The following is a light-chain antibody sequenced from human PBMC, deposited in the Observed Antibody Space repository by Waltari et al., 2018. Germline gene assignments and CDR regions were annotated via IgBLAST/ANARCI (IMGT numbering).Light chain of an antibody. CDR3: QHYLRLPAT. CDR1: QSVTRN. CDR2: GAS. V-gene: IGKV3-20*01. Sequence: EIVLTQSPGTLPLSPGERATLSCRASQSVTRNLAWYQQKPGQAPRLLIYGASNRATGIPDRFSGSGSGTDFSLTISRLEPEDFAVYYCQHYLRLPATFGQGTKVEIK. J-gene: IGKJ1*01.